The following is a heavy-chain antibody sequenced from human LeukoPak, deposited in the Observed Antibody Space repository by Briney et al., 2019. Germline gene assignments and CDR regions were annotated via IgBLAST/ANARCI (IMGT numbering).Heavy chain of an antibody. CDR1: GGSFSGYY. D-gene: IGHD3-22*01. J-gene: IGHJ4*02. CDR2: INHSGST. CDR3: AREVYDSSGYYSRYFDY. V-gene: IGHV4-34*01. Sequence: SETLSLTCAVYGGSFSGYYWSWIRQPPGKGLEWIGEINHSGSTNYNPSLKSRVTISVDTSKNQFSLKLSSVTAADTAVYYCAREVYDSSGYYSRYFDYWGQGTLVTVSS.